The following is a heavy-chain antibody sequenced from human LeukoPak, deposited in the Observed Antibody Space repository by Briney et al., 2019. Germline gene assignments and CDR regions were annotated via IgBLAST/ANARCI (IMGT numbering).Heavy chain of an antibody. V-gene: IGHV3-30*03. CDR3: ARDSGEYSGYDYVRPYYDYYYYGMDV. D-gene: IGHD5-12*01. CDR1: GFTFSSYG. CDR2: ISNDGSNR. J-gene: IGHJ6*02. Sequence: GGSLRLSCAASGFTFSSYGMHWVRQAPGKGLEWVAVISNDGSNRYYVDSVEGRFTISRDNSKNTLYLQMNSLRAEDAAVYYCARDSGEYSGYDYVRPYYDYYYYGMDVWGQGTTVTVSS.